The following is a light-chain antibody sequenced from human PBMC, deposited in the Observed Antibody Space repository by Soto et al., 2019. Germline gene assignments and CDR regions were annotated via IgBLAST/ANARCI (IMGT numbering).Light chain of an antibody. Sequence: EIVLTQSPATLSLSPGERATLSCRASQSVSSYLAWYQQKPGQAPRLLIYDASNRATGIPARFSGSGSGTDFTLTISSLEPEDFAVYYCQQRSNLPPLTFGGGTKV. V-gene: IGKV3-11*01. CDR3: QQRSNLPPLT. CDR2: DAS. CDR1: QSVSSY. J-gene: IGKJ4*01.